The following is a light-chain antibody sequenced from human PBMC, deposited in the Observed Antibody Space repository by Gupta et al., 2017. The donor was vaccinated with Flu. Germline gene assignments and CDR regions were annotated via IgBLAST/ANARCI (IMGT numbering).Light chain of an antibody. CDR2: GAS. V-gene: IGKV3-15*01. Sequence: EILITSSPVTLSFSPGERLTLSCRASQSFSRNLAWYQQKPGQAPRLLISGASTRATGIPARFSGSGSGKEFTLPLSRLQSEDFEVYYCQQEHNCPITFGGGTKVEIK. CDR3: QQEHNCPIT. CDR1: QSFSRN. J-gene: IGKJ4*01.